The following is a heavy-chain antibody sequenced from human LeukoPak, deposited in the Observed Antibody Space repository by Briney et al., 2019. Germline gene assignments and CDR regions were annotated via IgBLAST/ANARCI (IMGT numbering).Heavy chain of an antibody. D-gene: IGHD6-13*01. Sequence: PSETQSLTCTVSGGSISSSSYYWGWTRQPPGKGLEWIGSIYYSGSTYYNPSLKSRVTISVDTSKNQFSLKLSSVTAADTAVYYCARDYKIAAAGTNHYYYGMDVWGQGTTVTVSS. V-gene: IGHV4-39*07. J-gene: IGHJ6*02. CDR2: IYYSGST. CDR1: GGSISSSSYY. CDR3: ARDYKIAAAGTNHYYYGMDV.